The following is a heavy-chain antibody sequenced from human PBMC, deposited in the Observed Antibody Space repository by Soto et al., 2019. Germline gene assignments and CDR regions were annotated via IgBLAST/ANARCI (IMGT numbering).Heavy chain of an antibody. CDR2: MSSSGSSV. Sequence: QVKLVESGGGLVKPGGSLRLSCAASGFTFSDYYMSWIRQAPGKGLEWVSYMSSSGSSVYYADSMKGRFTISRDNAKNSVFLQMNSLRAEDTAVYYCARGPRGYCSNDVCYTLDYWGQGTLVTVSS. CDR3: ARGPRGYCSNDVCYTLDY. CDR1: GFTFSDYY. D-gene: IGHD2-8*01. J-gene: IGHJ4*02. V-gene: IGHV3-11*01.